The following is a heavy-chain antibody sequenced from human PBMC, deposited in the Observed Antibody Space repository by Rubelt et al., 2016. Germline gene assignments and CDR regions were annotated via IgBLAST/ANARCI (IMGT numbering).Heavy chain of an antibody. CDR2: IYYSGST. CDR1: GGSISSSSYY. CDR3: ARDPRAGTTSLDY. D-gene: IGHD1-7*01. J-gene: IGHJ4*02. Sequence: QLQLQESGPGLVKPSETLSLTCTVSGGSISSSSYYWGWIRQPPGKGLEWIGSIYYSGSTYYNPSLKSRVTISVDTSKNQFSLKLSSVTAADTAVYYCARDPRAGTTSLDYWGQGTLVTVSS. V-gene: IGHV4-39*07.